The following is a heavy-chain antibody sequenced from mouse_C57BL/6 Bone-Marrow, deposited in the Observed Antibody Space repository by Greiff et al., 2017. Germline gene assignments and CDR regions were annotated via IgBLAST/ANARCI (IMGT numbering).Heavy chain of an antibody. CDR2: IYPIDGST. Sequence: QVQLKQSGPELVKPGASVKLSCKASGYTFTSSAINWVKQRPGQGLAWIGWIYPIDGSTKYNEQFTVKATWNVDTSSSTAYMELHSLTSEDSAVYFCARDYGSSYWYFDVWGTGTTVTVSS. J-gene: IGHJ1*03. V-gene: IGHV1-85*01. CDR1: GYTFTSSA. CDR3: ARDYGSSYWYFDV. D-gene: IGHD1-1*01.